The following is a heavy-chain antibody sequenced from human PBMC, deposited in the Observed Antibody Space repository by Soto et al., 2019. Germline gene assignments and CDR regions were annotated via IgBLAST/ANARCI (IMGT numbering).Heavy chain of an antibody. CDR1: GFTFSSYA. J-gene: IGHJ4*02. CDR3: ARGGRWLKNGRGYFDY. V-gene: IGHV3-30-3*01. CDR2: ISYDGSNK. Sequence: QVQLVESGGGVVQPGRSLRLSCAASGFTFSSYAMHWVRQAPGKGLEWVAVISYDGSNKYYADSVKGRFTISRDNSKNTLYLQMNSLRAEDTAVYYCARGGRWLKNGRGYFDYWGQGTLVTVSS. D-gene: IGHD5-12*01.